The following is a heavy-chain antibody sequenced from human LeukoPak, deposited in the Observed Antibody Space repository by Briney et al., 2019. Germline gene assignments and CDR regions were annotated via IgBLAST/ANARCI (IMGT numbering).Heavy chain of an antibody. D-gene: IGHD3-16*01. CDR3: ARYGLAYTYDF. CDR2: IYYSGST. V-gene: IGHV4-59*01. Sequence: ASETLSLTCSVSGGSISGYYWSWIRQPPGKGLEWIGYIYYSGSTNYNPSLKSRVTMSVDTSKNQFSLKLSSVTAADTAVYYCARYGLAYTYDFWGQGTLVAVSS. CDR1: GGSISGYY. J-gene: IGHJ4*02.